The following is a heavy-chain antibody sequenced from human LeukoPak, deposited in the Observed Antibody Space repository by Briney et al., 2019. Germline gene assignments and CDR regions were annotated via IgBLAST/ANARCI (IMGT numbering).Heavy chain of an antibody. V-gene: IGHV4-59*08. CDR3: ASLTTVTQGYFDS. CDR2: IYYSGST. D-gene: IGHD4-17*01. J-gene: IGHJ4*02. CDR1: GGSITSYY. Sequence: SETLSLTCTVSGGSITSYYWSWIRQPPGKGLEWIGYIYYSGSTNYNPSLKSRLRISVDASKNQFSLKLSSVTATDTAVYYCASLTTVTQGYFDSWGQGTLVTVSS.